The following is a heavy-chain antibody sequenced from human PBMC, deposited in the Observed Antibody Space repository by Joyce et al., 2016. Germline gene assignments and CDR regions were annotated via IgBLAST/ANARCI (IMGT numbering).Heavy chain of an antibody. CDR3: ARGQFSAFDR. CDR2: RDYTSKWKT. CDR1: GDNVFSNSVA. V-gene: IGHV6-1*01. D-gene: IGHD5-24*01. Sequence: QVQLQQSGPGLVKPSQTLSLTCAISGDNVFSNSVAWNWIGQSPSRGLEWLGKRDYTSKWKTEYAVSVKSRITINLDTSKNRFSLQLNSVTPDDTAVCYCARGQFSAFDRWGQGTLVTVSS. J-gene: IGHJ5*02.